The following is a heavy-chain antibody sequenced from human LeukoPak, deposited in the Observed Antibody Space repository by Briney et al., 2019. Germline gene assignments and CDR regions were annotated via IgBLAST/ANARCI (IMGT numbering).Heavy chain of an antibody. V-gene: IGHV4-39*01. CDR1: GGSITSSDYH. J-gene: IGHJ3*02. CDR3: ARHCCSGPAKRVFDI. D-gene: IGHD2-15*01. Sequence: SEALSLTCTVSGGSITSSDYHWGWVRQPPGKGLEWTGTISYSGNTDYNPSLRSRVTISVDTSNNQFSLRLGSVTAADTAVYHCARHCCSGPAKRVFDIWGQGTMVTVSS. CDR2: ISYSGNT.